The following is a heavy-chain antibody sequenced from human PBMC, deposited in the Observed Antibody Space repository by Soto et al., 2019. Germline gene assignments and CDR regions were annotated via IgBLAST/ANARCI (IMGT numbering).Heavy chain of an antibody. J-gene: IGHJ6*02. CDR1: GFTFSSYS. Sequence: PGGSLRLACAASGFTFSSYSMNWVRQAPGKGLEWVSSISSSSSYIYYADSVKGRFTISRDNAKNSLYLQMNSLRAEDTVVYYCASPSGYDFYYHYGMAVWGQGTTVTVSS. CDR3: ASPSGYDFYYHYGMAV. V-gene: IGHV3-21*01. CDR2: ISSSSSYI. D-gene: IGHD5-12*01.